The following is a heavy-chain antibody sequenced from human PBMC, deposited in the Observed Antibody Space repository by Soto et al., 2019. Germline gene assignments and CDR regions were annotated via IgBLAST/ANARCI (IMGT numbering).Heavy chain of an antibody. CDR1: GGSFSGYY. CDR2: INHSGST. D-gene: IGHD5-12*01. V-gene: IGHV4-34*01. Sequence: SETLSLTCAVYGGSFSGYYWSWIRQPPGKGLEWIGEINHSGSTNYNPSLKSRVTISVDTSKNQFSLKLSSVTAADTAVYYCASGLRAKGLDYWGLGTLVTVSS. J-gene: IGHJ4*02. CDR3: ASGLRAKGLDY.